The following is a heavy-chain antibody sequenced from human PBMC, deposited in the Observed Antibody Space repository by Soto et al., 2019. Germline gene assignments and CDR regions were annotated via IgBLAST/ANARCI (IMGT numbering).Heavy chain of an antibody. D-gene: IGHD3-22*01. J-gene: IGHJ4*02. Sequence: QVQLVQSGAEVKKPGSSVKVSCKASGGTFSSYTISWVRQAPGQGLEWMGRIIPILGIANYAQKFQGRVTITADKSTSTAYMEVSSLRSEATAVYYCQRYDSSGYYFRETDYWGQGTLVTVSS. CDR2: IIPILGIA. CDR1: GGTFSSYT. CDR3: QRYDSSGYYFRETDY. V-gene: IGHV1-69*02.